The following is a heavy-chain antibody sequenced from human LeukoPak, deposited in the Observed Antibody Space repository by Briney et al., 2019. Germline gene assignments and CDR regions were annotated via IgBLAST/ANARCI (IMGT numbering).Heavy chain of an antibody. CDR2: ISRNGDDI. Sequence: GGSLRLSCAASGFGFGSYGMNWVRQAPGKGLEWVPSISRNGDDIDYAASLKGRFLISRDNANKSLSLEMNSLRVEDTALYFCARDVGGDSTGFWYFDLWGRGTLVTVSS. D-gene: IGHD3-22*01. CDR3: ARDVGGDSTGFWYFDL. V-gene: IGHV3-21*01. J-gene: IGHJ2*01. CDR1: GFGFGSYG.